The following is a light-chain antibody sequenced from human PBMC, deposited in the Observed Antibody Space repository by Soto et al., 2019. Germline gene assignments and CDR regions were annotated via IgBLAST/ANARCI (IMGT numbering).Light chain of an antibody. CDR1: TGAATSGRY. CDR2: RTT. J-gene: IGLJ3*02. CDR3: LLHNGTTWV. Sequence: QAVVTQEPSLTVSPGGTVTLTCASTTGAATSGRYPNWVQEKPGQAPRTLIYRTTNKHPWTPARFSGSLLGGNAALTLSGAQPEDESEYYRLLHNGTTWVFGGGTKLTVL. V-gene: IGLV7-43*01.